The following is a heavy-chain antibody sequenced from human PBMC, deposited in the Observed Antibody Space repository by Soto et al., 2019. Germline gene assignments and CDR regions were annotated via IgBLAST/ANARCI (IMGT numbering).Heavy chain of an antibody. Sequence: QVQLVESGGGVVQPGRSLRLXXAXSXXXXSSXXMHWVRXAPGKGLEWVAVISYDGSNKYYADSVKGRFTISRDNSKNTLYLQMNSLRAEDTAVYYCAKDXTVVVTXIXXWYFDLWGRGTLVTVSS. V-gene: IGHV3-30*18. D-gene: IGHD2-21*02. CDR3: AKDXTVVVTXIXXWYFDL. CDR2: ISYDGSNK. J-gene: IGHJ2*01. CDR1: XXXXSSXX.